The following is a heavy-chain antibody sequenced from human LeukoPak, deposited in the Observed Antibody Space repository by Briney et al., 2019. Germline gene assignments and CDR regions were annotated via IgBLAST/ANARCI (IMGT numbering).Heavy chain of an antibody. CDR3: ARVPRYSSGWYSDFQH. D-gene: IGHD6-19*01. CDR2: ISSSSSYI. CDR1: GFTFSSYG. Sequence: PGGSLRLSCVASGFTFSSYGMHWVRQAPGKGLEWVSSISSSSSYIYYADSVKGRFTISRDNAKNSLYLQMNSLRAEDTAVYYCARVPRYSSGWYSDFQHWGQGTLVTVSS. V-gene: IGHV3-21*01. J-gene: IGHJ1*01.